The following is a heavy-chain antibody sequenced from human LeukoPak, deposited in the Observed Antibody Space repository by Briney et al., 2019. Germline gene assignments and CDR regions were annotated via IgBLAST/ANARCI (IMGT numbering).Heavy chain of an antibody. V-gene: IGHV3-66*01. Sequence: GGSLRLSCAASGFTVSSNYMSWVRQAPGKGLEWASIIYSGGNTFYADSVKGRFTISRDNSKNTVYLQMNSLRAEDTAVYYCARALAAASHTSFDHWGQGTLVTVSS. CDR3: ARALAAASHTSFDH. D-gene: IGHD6-13*01. CDR1: GFTVSSNY. CDR2: IYSGGNT. J-gene: IGHJ4*02.